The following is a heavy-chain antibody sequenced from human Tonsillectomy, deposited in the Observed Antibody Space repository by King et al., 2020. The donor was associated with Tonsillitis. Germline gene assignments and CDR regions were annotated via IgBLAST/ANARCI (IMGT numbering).Heavy chain of an antibody. D-gene: IGHD6-6*01. CDR3: ARDRAEWTIAASY. CDR2: ISAYTGDT. J-gene: IGHJ4*02. CDR1: GYTFTTYG. V-gene: IGHV1-18*01. Sequence: QLVQSGAEVKKPGASVLLSCKASGYTFTTYGISWVRQAPGQGPEWMGLISAYTGDTKYAQKFQGRVTLTTDTSTSTAYMELGSRRSDDTALYYCARDRAEWTIAASYWGQGTLVTVSS.